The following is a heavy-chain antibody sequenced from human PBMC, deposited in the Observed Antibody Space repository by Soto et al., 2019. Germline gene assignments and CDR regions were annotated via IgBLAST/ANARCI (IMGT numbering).Heavy chain of an antibody. CDR3: AKGATVTTHYQYYGMDV. D-gene: IGHD4-17*01. J-gene: IGHJ6*02. CDR2: VNWGGDTT. CDR1: GFTFDDFA. V-gene: IGHV3-43D*04. Sequence: PGGSLRLSRAASGFTFDDFAMCWVRQVPGKGLEWISLVNWGGDTTFYAESVKGRFIISRDNSKNSVYLQMNSLRSEDSAVYYCAKGATVTTHYQYYGMDVWGQGTTVTVSS.